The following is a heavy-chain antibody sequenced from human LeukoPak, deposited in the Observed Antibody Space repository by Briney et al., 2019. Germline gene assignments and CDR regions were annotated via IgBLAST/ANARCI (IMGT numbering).Heavy chain of an antibody. CDR3: AKEKVGRYSSHWSGLFDT. J-gene: IGHJ5*02. CDR1: GFTFSSYG. Sequence: GGSLRLSCAASGFTFSSYGMHWVRQAPGKGLEWVAVISYDGSNKYYADSVKGRFTISRDNSKNTLYLQMNSLRAEDTAVYYCAKEKVGRYSSHWSGLFDTWGQGTLVTVSS. CDR2: ISYDGSNK. D-gene: IGHD6-19*01. V-gene: IGHV3-30*18.